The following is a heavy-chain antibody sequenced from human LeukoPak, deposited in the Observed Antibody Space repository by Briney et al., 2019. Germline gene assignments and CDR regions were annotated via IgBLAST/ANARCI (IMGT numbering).Heavy chain of an antibody. CDR2: IYHSAST. Sequence: SETLSLTCAVSGGSISSSNWWTWVRQPPGKGLEWVGEIYHSASTDYNPSLKSRVTISVDKSNNQFSLRLSSVTAADTAVYFCARQELSYGSGSHFDYWGQGILVTVSS. CDR3: ARQELSYGSGSHFDY. CDR1: GGSISSSNW. D-gene: IGHD3-16*02. V-gene: IGHV4-4*02. J-gene: IGHJ4*02.